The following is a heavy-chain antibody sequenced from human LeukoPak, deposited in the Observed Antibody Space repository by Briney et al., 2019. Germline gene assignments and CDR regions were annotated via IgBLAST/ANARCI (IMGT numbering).Heavy chain of an antibody. CDR3: AKARTPVTSYFDK. D-gene: IGHD4-23*01. CDR2: ISGADDG. J-gene: IGHJ4*02. V-gene: IGHV3-23*01. Sequence: PGASLRLSCAASGFTFSTYTMSWVRQAPGKGLXXFSAISGADDGYYADSVKGRFTISRDNSKNTLYLQMNSLRAEDTAVYYCAKARTPVTSYFDKWGQGTLVTVSS. CDR1: GFTFSTYT.